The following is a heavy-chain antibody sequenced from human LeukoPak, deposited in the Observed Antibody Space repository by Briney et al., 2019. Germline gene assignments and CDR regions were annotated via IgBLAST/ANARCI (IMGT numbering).Heavy chain of an antibody. CDR2: INPNNGVT. CDR1: GYTFIVSY. J-gene: IGHJ5*02. D-gene: IGHD5-12*01. CDR3: ARIYSAYDL. Sequence: ASVMVSCKASGYTFIVSYIHWVRQAPGQGLEWMGWINPNNGVTSYAQKFQGRVTMTRDTSITTAYLDLSSLTSGDSAIYYCARIYSAYDLWGRGTLVTVSS. V-gene: IGHV1-2*02.